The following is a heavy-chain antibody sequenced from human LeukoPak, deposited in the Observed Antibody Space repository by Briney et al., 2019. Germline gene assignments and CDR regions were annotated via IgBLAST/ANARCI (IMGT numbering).Heavy chain of an antibody. V-gene: IGHV4-39*01. CDR3: ARGPYCSGGSCYLSHYYYYMDV. J-gene: IGHJ6*03. D-gene: IGHD2-15*01. Sequence: RASETLSLTCTVSGASFSSSTYYWGWIRQPPGKGLEWIGSIYYSGSTYYNPSLKSRVTMSVDTSKNQFSLKLSSVTAADTAVYYCARGPYCSGGSCYLSHYYYYMDVWGKGTTVTVSS. CDR1: GASFSSSTYY. CDR2: IYYSGST.